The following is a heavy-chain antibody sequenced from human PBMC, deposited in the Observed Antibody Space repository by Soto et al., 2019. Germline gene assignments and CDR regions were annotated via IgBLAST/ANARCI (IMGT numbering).Heavy chain of an antibody. J-gene: IGHJ4*02. CDR1: GYAFTSYD. CDR2: MNPNSGNT. V-gene: IGHV1-8*01. Sequence: QVQLVQSGAEVKKPGASVKVSCKASGYAFTSYDINWVRQATGQGLEWMGWMNPNSGNTGYAQKFQGRVTMTRNTSISTAYMELNSLRSEDTAFYYCARRGDGLGYCTSTSCFGYWCQGTLVTVSS. D-gene: IGHD2-2*01. CDR3: ARRGDGLGYCTSTSCFGY.